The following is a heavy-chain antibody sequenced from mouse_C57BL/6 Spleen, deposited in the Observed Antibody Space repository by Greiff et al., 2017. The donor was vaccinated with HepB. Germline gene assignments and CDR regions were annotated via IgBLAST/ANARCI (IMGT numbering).Heavy chain of an antibody. Sequence: EVKLVESGGGLVKPGGSLKLSCAASGFTFSDYGMHWVRQAPEKGLEWVAYISSGSSTIYYADTVKGRFTISRDNAKNTLFLQMTSLRSEDTAMYYCARGPYYDYGFDYWGQGTTLTVSS. D-gene: IGHD2-4*01. V-gene: IGHV5-17*01. J-gene: IGHJ2*01. CDR3: ARGPYYDYGFDY. CDR2: ISSGSSTI. CDR1: GFTFSDYG.